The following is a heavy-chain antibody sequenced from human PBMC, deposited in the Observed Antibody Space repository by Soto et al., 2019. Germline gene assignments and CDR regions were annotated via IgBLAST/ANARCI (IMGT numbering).Heavy chain of an antibody. Sequence: QLQLQESGPGLVKPSETLSLTCTVSGGSISSSSITYYWGWIRQPPGKGPEWIGGIHSSGSAYYNPPLKSRVTVSIDVSNNEFSLKLSSVTAADTAVYYCARRPRAVAGMDNWFDPWGQGILVTVSS. J-gene: IGHJ5*02. V-gene: IGHV4-39*01. CDR3: ARRPRAVAGMDNWFDP. CDR1: GGSISSSSITYY. CDR2: IHSSGSA. D-gene: IGHD6-19*01.